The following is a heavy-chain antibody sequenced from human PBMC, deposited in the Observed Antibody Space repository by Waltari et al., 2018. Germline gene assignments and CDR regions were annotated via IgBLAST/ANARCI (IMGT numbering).Heavy chain of an antibody. J-gene: IGHJ4*02. CDR2: IRYYGSNK. CDR1: GVTVSSYG. V-gene: IGHV3-30*02. D-gene: IGHD2-15*01. Sequence: QVQMVGSGGGVVQPGGDLRLAGAASGVTVSSYGMHWVRQAPGKGLESVAIIRYYGSNKYYAASVKGLFTISRDNSNNTLYLQMNSLRAEDTAVYYCAPLGYCSGGICYGLYYFDYWGQGTLVTVSS. CDR3: APLGYCSGGICYGLYYFDY.